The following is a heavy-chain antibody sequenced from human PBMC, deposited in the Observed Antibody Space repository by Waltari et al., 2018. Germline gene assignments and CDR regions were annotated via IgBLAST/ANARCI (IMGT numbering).Heavy chain of an antibody. CDR2: INPNSGGT. V-gene: IGHV1-2*02. CDR1: GYTFTGYY. CDR3: ALTTVTADWFDP. J-gene: IGHJ5*02. Sequence: QVQLVQSGAEVKKPGASVKVSCKASGYTFTGYYMHWVRQAPGQGLEWMGWINPNSGGTNSAQKFQGRGTMTRDTAISTAYMELSRLRADDTAVDYCALTTVTADWFDPWGQGTLVTVSS. D-gene: IGHD4-17*01.